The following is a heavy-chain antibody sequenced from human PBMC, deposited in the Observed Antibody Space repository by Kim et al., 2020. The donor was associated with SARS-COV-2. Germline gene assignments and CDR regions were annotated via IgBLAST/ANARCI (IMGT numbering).Heavy chain of an antibody. V-gene: IGHV1-46*01. Sequence: ASVKVSCKASGYTFTSYYMHWVRQAPGQGLEWMGIINPSGGSTSYAQKFQGRVTMTRDTSTSTVYMELSSLRSEDTAVYYCAREVGATKGGRGYYYGMDVWGQGTTVTVSS. J-gene: IGHJ6*02. CDR3: AREVGATKGGRGYYYGMDV. CDR2: INPSGGST. CDR1: GYTFTSYY. D-gene: IGHD1-26*01.